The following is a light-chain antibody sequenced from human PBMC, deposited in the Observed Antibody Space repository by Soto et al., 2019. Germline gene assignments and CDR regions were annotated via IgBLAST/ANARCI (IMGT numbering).Light chain of an antibody. CDR1: SSDVGSFNR. Sequence: SVLTQPPSVSGSPGQSVAISCTGTSSDVGSFNRVSWYQQSPGTAPKLMIYDVNNRPSGVPDRFSGSKSGNAASLTISGLQAEDESDYYCSSFTSSDTYVFGTGTKVNVL. CDR3: SSFTSSDTYV. J-gene: IGLJ1*01. CDR2: DVN. V-gene: IGLV2-18*02.